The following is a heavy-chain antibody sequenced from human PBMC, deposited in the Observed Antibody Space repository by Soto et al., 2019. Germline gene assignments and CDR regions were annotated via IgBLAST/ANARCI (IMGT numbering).Heavy chain of an antibody. CDR3: ARQSTYYYGSGSYYKGYYFDY. CDR1: GYTFTSYA. J-gene: IGHJ4*02. V-gene: IGHV1-3*01. Sequence: ASVKVSCKASGYTFTSYAMHWVRQAPGQRLEWMGWINAGNGNTKYSQKFQGRVTITRDTSASTAYMELSSLRSEDTAVYYCARQSTYYYGSGSYYKGYYFDYWGQGTLVTVSS. D-gene: IGHD3-10*01. CDR2: INAGNGNT.